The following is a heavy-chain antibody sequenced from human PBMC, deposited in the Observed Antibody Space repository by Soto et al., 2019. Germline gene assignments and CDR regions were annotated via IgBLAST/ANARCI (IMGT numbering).Heavy chain of an antibody. CDR2: ISDAGSGK. V-gene: IGHV3-30*18. J-gene: IGHJ6*02. CDR1: GFSLSHYG. Sequence: QVQLVESGGGVVQPGRSLRLSCEGSGFSLSHYGMHWVRQAPGQGLEWVATISDAGSGKYHSDSVGGRFAISRDNSNNSLYIQMNSLRAADTAVSYCAKDRVMLSAYARDVWGQGTTVTVS. CDR3: AKDRVMLSAYARDV. D-gene: IGHD5-12*01.